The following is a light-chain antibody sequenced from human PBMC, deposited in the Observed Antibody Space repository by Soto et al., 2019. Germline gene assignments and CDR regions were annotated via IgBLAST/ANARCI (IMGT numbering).Light chain of an antibody. V-gene: IGKV1-5*03. J-gene: IGKJ1*01. CDR2: KAS. CDR3: QQYDTYST. CDR1: QSINMW. Sequence: DIQMTQSPSTLSASVGDRVTITCRASQSINMWLAWYQQKPGKAPKLLVYKASTLESGVPSRFSGFGSGTEFILTISSLQPDDCATYYCQQYDTYSTFGQGTRVEIK.